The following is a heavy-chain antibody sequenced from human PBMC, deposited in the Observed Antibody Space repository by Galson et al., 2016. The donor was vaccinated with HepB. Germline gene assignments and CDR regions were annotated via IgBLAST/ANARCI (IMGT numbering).Heavy chain of an antibody. CDR3: ARGVTSFDL. D-gene: IGHD3-16*01. J-gene: IGHJ3*01. CDR2: ISSSSTI. V-gene: IGHV3-48*02. Sequence: SLRLSCAASGVTFRSYSMNRVRQTPGRGLESISYISSSSTIFYADSVKGRFTISRDNANNSLFLQMNSLRDEDTAVYYCARGVTSFDLWGQGTMVTVSS. CDR1: GVTFRSYS.